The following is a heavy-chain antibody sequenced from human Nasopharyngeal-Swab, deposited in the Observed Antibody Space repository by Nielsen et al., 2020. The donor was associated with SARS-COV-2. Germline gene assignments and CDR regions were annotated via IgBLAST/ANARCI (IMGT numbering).Heavy chain of an antibody. V-gene: IGHV1-8*01. J-gene: IGHJ6*03. CDR3: ARAERGRIVVVITSFYYYMDV. Sequence: ASVKVSCKASGYTFTSYDINWVRQATGQGLEWMGWMNPNSGNTGYAQKFQGRVTMTRNTSISTAYMELSSLRSEDTAVYYCARAERGRIVVVITSFYYYMDVWGKGTTVTVSS. CDR2: MNPNSGNT. D-gene: IGHD3-22*01. CDR1: GYTFTSYD.